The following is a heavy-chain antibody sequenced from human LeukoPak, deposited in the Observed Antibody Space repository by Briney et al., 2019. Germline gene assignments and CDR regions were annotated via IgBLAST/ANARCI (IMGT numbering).Heavy chain of an antibody. J-gene: IGHJ4*02. Sequence: GGSLRLSCAVSGFTFSSYAMSWVRQAPGKGLEWVSAISGSGGSTYYADSVKGRFTISRDNSKNTLYLQMNSLRAEDTAVYYCAKGGSYSPYYFDYWGQGTLVTVSS. CDR1: GFTFSSYA. CDR3: AKGGSYSPYYFDY. CDR2: ISGSGGST. D-gene: IGHD1-26*01. V-gene: IGHV3-23*01.